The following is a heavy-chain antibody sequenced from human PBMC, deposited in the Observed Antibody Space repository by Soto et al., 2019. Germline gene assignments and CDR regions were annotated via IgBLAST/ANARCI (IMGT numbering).Heavy chain of an antibody. J-gene: IGHJ4*02. D-gene: IGHD3-22*01. Sequence: GGSLRLSCAASGFTFSGSAMHWVRQASGKGLEWVGRIRSKANSYATAYAASVKGRFTISRDDSKNTAYLQMHSLKTEDTAVYYCTRQYYYDSSGYYSMDYWGQGT. V-gene: IGHV3-73*01. CDR1: GFTFSGSA. CDR3: TRQYYYDSSGYYSMDY. CDR2: IRSKANSYAT.